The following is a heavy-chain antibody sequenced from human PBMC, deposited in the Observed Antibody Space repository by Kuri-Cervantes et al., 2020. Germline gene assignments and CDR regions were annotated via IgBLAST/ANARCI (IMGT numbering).Heavy chain of an antibody. J-gene: IGHJ6*02. V-gene: IGHV1-2*02. CDR1: GYTFTGYY. D-gene: IGHD3-10*01. Sequence: ASVKVSCKASGYTFTGYYMHWVRQAPGQGLEWMGWINPNSGGTNYAQKFQGRVTMTRDTSISTAYMELSRLRSDDTAVYYCARDIPWFGELLTYYYGMDAWGQGTTVTVSS. CDR2: INPNSGGT. CDR3: ARDIPWFGELLTYYYGMDA.